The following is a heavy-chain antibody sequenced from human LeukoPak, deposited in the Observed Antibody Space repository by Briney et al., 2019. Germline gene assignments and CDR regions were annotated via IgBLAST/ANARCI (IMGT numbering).Heavy chain of an antibody. CDR1: GYTFTSYA. J-gene: IGHJ4*02. Sequence: EASVKVSCKASGYTFTSYAISWVRQAPGQGLEWMGIINPSGGSTSYAQKFQGRVTMTRDTSISTAYMELSRLRSDDTAVYYCALSYDILTGFYHYWGQGTLVTVSS. D-gene: IGHD3-9*01. V-gene: IGHV1-46*01. CDR2: INPSGGST. CDR3: ALSYDILTGFYHY.